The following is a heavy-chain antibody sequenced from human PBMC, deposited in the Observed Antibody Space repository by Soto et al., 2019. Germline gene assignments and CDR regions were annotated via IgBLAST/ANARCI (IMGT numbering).Heavy chain of an antibody. D-gene: IGHD3-9*01. CDR3: ARVYYDILTGYYLFDY. CDR2: INSDGSST. V-gene: IGHV3-74*01. Sequence: GGSLRLSCAASGFTFSSYWMHWVRQAPGKGLAWVSRINSDGSSTSYADSVKGRFTISRDNAKNTLYLQMNSLRAEDTAVYYCARVYYDILTGYYLFDYWGQGTLVTVSS. J-gene: IGHJ4*02. CDR1: GFTFSSYW.